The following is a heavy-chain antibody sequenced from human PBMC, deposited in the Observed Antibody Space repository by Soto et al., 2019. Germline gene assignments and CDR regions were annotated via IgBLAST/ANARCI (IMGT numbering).Heavy chain of an antibody. Sequence: SETLSLTCTVSGGSISSGGYYWSWIRQHPGKGLEWIGYIYYSGSTYYNPSLKSRVTISVDTSKNQFSLKLSSVTAADTAVYYCARVPVLLWFGELLHWFDPWGQGTLVTVSS. D-gene: IGHD3-10*01. CDR2: IYYSGST. CDR1: GGSISSGGYY. V-gene: IGHV4-31*03. CDR3: ARVPVLLWFGELLHWFDP. J-gene: IGHJ5*02.